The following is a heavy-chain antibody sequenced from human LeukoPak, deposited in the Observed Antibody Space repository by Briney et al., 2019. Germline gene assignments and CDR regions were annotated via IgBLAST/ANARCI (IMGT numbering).Heavy chain of an antibody. CDR3: VREVGAPGSFQH. CDR2: INGDGRII. J-gene: IGHJ1*01. V-gene: IGHV3-74*03. CDR1: GFTFSSYW. D-gene: IGHD1-26*01. Sequence: GGSLRLSCSASGFTFSSYWMAWVRQAPGKGLEWVSRINGDGRIIEHAESVKGRFTISRNNADNTLHLQMNSLRAEDTAVYHCVREVGAPGSFQHWGQGAPVTVSS.